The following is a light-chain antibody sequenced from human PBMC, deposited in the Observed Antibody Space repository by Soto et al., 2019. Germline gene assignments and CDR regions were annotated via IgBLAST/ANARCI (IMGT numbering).Light chain of an antibody. CDR1: SSDVGTSNY. CDR2: AVS. V-gene: IGLV2-14*01. J-gene: IGLJ3*02. Sequence: QSVLTQPASVSGSPGQSVTISCSGTSSDVGTSNYVSWYQQHPGKAPKLMIYAVSNRPSGVSNRFSGSKSGNTASLTISGLQAEDEADYYCTSYTDISTWVFGGGTQLTVL. CDR3: TSYTDISTWV.